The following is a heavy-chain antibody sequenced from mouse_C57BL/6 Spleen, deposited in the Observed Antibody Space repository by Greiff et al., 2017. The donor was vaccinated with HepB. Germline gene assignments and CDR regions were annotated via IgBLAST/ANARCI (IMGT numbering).Heavy chain of an antibody. Sequence: QVQLQQSGPELVKPGASVKISCKASGYAFSSSWMNWVKQRTGKGLEWIGRIYPGDGDTNYNGKFKGKATLTADKSSSTAYMQLSSLTSEDSAVYFCALYYSNFPFAYWGQGTLVTVSA. CDR3: ALYYSNFPFAY. CDR1: GYAFSSSW. J-gene: IGHJ3*01. CDR2: IYPGDGDT. D-gene: IGHD2-5*01. V-gene: IGHV1-82*01.